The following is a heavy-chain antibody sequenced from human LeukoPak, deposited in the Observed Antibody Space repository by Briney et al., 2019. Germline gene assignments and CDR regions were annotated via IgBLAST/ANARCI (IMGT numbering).Heavy chain of an antibody. Sequence: SETLSLTCTVSGGSISSYYWSWIRQPPGKGLEWIGYIYYSGSTNYNPSLKSRVTISVDTSKNQFSLKLSSVTAADTAVYYCAREERYCSSTSCYKDANWFDPWGQGTLVTVSS. J-gene: IGHJ5*02. D-gene: IGHD2-2*02. CDR3: AREERYCSSTSCYKDANWFDP. CDR2: IYYSGST. V-gene: IGHV4-59*12. CDR1: GGSISSYY.